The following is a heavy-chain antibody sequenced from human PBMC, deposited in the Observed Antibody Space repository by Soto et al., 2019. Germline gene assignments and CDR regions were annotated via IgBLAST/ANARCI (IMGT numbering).Heavy chain of an antibody. CDR2: IYHSGSA. CDR3: ARLSAAWFDP. Sequence: QVQLQESGPGLVKPSETLSLTYTVSGGSVSSGSYHWGWIRQPPGKGLEWIGYIYHSGSANYNPSLKSRVTRSVDTSKNQFSLSLTSVTAADTAVYYCARLSAAWFDPWGQGTLVTVAS. V-gene: IGHV4-61*01. J-gene: IGHJ5*02. D-gene: IGHD6-19*01. CDR1: GGSVSSGSYH.